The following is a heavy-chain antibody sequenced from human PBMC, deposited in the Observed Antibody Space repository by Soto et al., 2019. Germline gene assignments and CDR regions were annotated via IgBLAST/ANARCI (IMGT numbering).Heavy chain of an antibody. V-gene: IGHV3-33*01. CDR2: IWYDGSNE. CDR1: GFTFSSYG. CDR3: ARDSRSCSRSSCYIEYFDY. Sequence: QVQLVESGGGVVQPGRFLRLSCAASGFTFSSYGMHWVRQAPGKGLEWVAVIWYDGSNEYYADSVKGRFTISRVNSKNTLYLQRNSLRAEDTAVYYCARDSRSCSRSSCYIEYFDYWGQGTLVTVSS. J-gene: IGHJ4*02. D-gene: IGHD2-2*02.